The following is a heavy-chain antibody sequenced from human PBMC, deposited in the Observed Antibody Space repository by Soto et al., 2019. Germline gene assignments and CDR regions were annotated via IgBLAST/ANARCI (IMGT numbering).Heavy chain of an antibody. Sequence: GGSLRLSCAASGFTFSSYGMHWVRQAPGKGLEWVAVIWYDGSSKYYVDSVKGRFTISRDNSKNTLYLQMNSLRAEDTAVYSCARQIAAAAFDIWGQGTMVTVSS. CDR3: ARQIAAAAFDI. J-gene: IGHJ3*02. CDR1: GFTFSSYG. CDR2: IWYDGSSK. D-gene: IGHD6-13*01. V-gene: IGHV3-33*01.